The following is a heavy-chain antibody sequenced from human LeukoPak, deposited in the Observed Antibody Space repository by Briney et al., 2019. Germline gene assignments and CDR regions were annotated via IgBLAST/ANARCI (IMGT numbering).Heavy chain of an antibody. V-gene: IGHV4-59*08. D-gene: IGHD3-3*01. Sequence: SDTLSLTCTVSGGSISSYYWSWIRQPPGKGLEWIGYIYYSGSTNYNPSLKSRVTISVDTSKNQFSLKLSSVTAADTAVYYCARSDFWAPGWFDPWGQGTLVTVSS. J-gene: IGHJ5*02. CDR3: ARSDFWAPGWFDP. CDR1: GGSISSYY. CDR2: IYYSGST.